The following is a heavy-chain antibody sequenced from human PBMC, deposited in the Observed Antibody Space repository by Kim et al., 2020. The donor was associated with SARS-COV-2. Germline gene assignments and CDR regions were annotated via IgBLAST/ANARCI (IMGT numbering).Heavy chain of an antibody. D-gene: IGHD3-10*01. Sequence: ASVKVSCKASGYTFTSYGISWVRQAPGQGLEWMGWISAYNGNTNYAQKLQGRVTMTTDTSTSTAYMELRSLRSDDTAVYYCARDLTSGEGTQDISSGYWGQGTLVTVSS. CDR1: GYTFTSYG. J-gene: IGHJ4*02. CDR3: ARDLTSGEGTQDISSGY. CDR2: ISAYNGNT. V-gene: IGHV1-18*01.